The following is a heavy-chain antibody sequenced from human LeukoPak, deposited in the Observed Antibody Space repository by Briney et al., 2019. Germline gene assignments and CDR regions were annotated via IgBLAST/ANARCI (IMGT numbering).Heavy chain of an antibody. J-gene: IGHJ4*02. D-gene: IGHD3-9*01. CDR2: ISAYNGNT. V-gene: IGHV1-18*01. Sequence: GASVKVSCKASGYTFTSYGISWVRQAPGQGLEWMGWISAYNGNTNYAQKLQGRVTMTTDTSTSTAYMELRSLRSDDTAVYYCARDRKFTRAYDILTGYYEAAHWGQGTLVTVSS. CDR1: GYTFTSYG. CDR3: ARDRKFTRAYDILTGYYEAAH.